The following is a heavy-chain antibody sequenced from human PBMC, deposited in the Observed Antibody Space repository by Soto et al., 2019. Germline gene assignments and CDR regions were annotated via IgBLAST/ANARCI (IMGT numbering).Heavy chain of an antibody. D-gene: IGHD7-27*01. CDR1: GFTFSSYA. V-gene: IGHV3-23*01. CDR3: AKAIRGNWESYDAFDI. Sequence: GGSLRLSCAASGFTFSSYAMSWVRQAPGKGLEWVSAISGSGGSTYYADSVKGRFTISRDNSKNTLYLQMNSLRAEDTSVYYCAKAIRGNWESYDAFDIWGQGTMVTVSS. J-gene: IGHJ3*02. CDR2: ISGSGGST.